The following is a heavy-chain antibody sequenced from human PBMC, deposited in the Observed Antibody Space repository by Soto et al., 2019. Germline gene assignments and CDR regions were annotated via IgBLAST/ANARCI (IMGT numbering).Heavy chain of an antibody. CDR1: GFTFNTYG. V-gene: IGHV3-33*08. D-gene: IGHD2-21*02. CDR3: ARSDCTGAYCYSWPFNYGVDV. CDR2: IWYDGSNK. Sequence: QVQLVESGGGVVQPGGSLRLSCTTSGFTFNTYGMHWVRQAPGKGLEGVAIIWYDGSNKYYADSVKGRFTISRDNSKNTLYLQMNSLRAEDTALYYCARSDCTGAYCYSWPFNYGVDVWGQGNTVTVSS. J-gene: IGHJ6*02.